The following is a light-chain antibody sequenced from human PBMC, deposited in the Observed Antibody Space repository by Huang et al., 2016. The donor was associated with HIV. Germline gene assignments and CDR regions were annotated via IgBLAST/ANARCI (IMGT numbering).Light chain of an antibody. CDR1: DNLANS. V-gene: IGKV1-39*01. J-gene: IGKJ2*01. Sequence: EIQMTQSPSSQSASVGDRVTINCRTSDNLANSLNCDQQKSGAGPVLRIYGESNLQTGGSSRFSSGGSGTDFTLTITNLRPEDFATYYCQQSHSTPHTFGQGTRLE. CDR2: GES. CDR3: QQSHSTPHT.